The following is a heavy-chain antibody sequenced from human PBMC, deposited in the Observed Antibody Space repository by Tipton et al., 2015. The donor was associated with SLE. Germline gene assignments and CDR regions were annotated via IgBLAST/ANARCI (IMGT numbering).Heavy chain of an antibody. CDR3: ARVLYDFWSGYYTGIGAFDI. Sequence: SLRLSCAASGFTFSSYSMNWVRQAPGKGLEWVSVIYSGGSTYYADSVKGRFTISRDNSKNTLYLQMNSLRAEDTAVYYCARVLYDFWSGYYTGIGAFDIWGQGTMVTVSS. D-gene: IGHD3-3*01. CDR1: GFTFSSYS. J-gene: IGHJ3*02. V-gene: IGHV3-53*01. CDR2: IYSGGST.